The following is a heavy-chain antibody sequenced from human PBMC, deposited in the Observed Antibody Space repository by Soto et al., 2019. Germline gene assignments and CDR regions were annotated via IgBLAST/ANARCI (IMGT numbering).Heavy chain of an antibody. CDR1: GGTFSSYA. CDR2: IIPIFGTA. CDR3: AKKRITMLVRGGVFDI. D-gene: IGHD3-22*01. J-gene: IGHJ3*02. Sequence: QVQLVQSGAEVKKPGSSVKVSCKASGGTFSSYAISWVRQAPGQGLEWMGGIIPIFGTANYEQKFQGRVTITADESTSTAYMELSRLRSEDTAGYYCAKKRITMLVRGGVFDIWGQGTMVTVSS. V-gene: IGHV1-69*01.